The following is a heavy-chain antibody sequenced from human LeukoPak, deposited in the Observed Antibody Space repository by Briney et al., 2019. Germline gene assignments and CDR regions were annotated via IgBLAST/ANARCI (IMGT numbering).Heavy chain of an antibody. V-gene: IGHV4-59*01. CDR3: ARDRAYGWSPNWFDP. D-gene: IGHD3-10*01. CDR2: IYYSGST. CDR1: GGSISSYY. J-gene: IGHJ5*02. Sequence: SETLSLTCTVSGGSISSYYWSWIRQPPGKGLEWIGYIYYSGSTNYNPSLKSRVTISVDTSKNQFSLKLSSVTAADTAVYYCARDRAYGWSPNWFDPWGQGTLVTVSS.